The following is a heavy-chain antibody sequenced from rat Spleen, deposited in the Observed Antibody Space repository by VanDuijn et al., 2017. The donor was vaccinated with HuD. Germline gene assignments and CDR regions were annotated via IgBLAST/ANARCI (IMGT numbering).Heavy chain of an antibody. CDR2: IWNHGGT. J-gene: IGHJ2*01. CDR1: GFSLTSNG. CDR3: ARGSVFFDY. Sequence: QVQLKESGPGLVQPSQTLSLTCTVSGFSLTSNGVSWVRQPPGKGLEWIGVIWNHGGTDSNSAIKSRLSISRDTSKSQVFLKMNSLQTEDSAMYFCARGSVFFDYWGQGVMVTVSS. V-gene: IGHV2-47*01.